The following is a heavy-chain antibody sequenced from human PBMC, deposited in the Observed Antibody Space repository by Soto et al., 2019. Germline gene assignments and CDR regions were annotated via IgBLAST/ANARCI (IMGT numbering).Heavy chain of an antibody. Sequence: QVHRVQSGAEVKKPGASVKVSCQGSGYAFTTYGITWVRQAPGQGLEWMGWISAHNGNTNYAQKLQGRVTVTRVTSTSTAYMELRSQRYDDTAVYYCARGRYGDYWGQGALVTVPS. V-gene: IGHV1-18*01. CDR3: ARGRYGDY. CDR1: GYAFTTYG. D-gene: IGHD1-1*01. CDR2: ISAHNGNT. J-gene: IGHJ4*02.